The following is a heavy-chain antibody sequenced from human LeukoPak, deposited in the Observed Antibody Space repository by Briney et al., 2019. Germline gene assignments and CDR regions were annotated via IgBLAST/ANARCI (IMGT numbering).Heavy chain of an antibody. Sequence: SETLSLTCTVSGGSISSSSYYWGWIRQPPGKGLEWIGSIYYSGSTYYNPSLKSRVTISVDTSKNHFSLKLSAVTAADTAVYYCARGGGYYYYMDVWGKGITVTVSS. CDR1: GGSISSSSYY. J-gene: IGHJ6*03. D-gene: IGHD3-16*01. V-gene: IGHV4-39*07. CDR2: IYYSGST. CDR3: ARGGGYYYYMDV.